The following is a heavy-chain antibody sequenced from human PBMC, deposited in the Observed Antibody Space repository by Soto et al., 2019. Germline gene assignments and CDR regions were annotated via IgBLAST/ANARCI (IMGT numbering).Heavy chain of an antibody. D-gene: IGHD1-26*01. CDR3: ARDLSEWELRYFDY. V-gene: IGHV3-48*02. J-gene: IGHJ4*02. Sequence: ESGGGLVQPGGSLRLSCAASGFTFSRYSMNWVRQAPGKGLEWVSYISSSSTTMYYADSVEGRFTISRDNARNSLFLDMNSLRDEDTAVYYCARDLSEWELRYFDYWGQGTLVTVSS. CDR2: ISSSSTTM. CDR1: GFTFSRYS.